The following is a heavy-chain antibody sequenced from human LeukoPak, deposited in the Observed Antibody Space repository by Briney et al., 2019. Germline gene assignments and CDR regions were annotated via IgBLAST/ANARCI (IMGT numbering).Heavy chain of an antibody. Sequence: ASVKVSCKASGYTFTSYYMHWVRQAPGQGLEWMGIINPSGGSTSYAQKFQGRVTMTRDMSTSTVYMELSSLRPEDTAVYYCARDRGVVGQLTPADPWGQGTLVTVSS. J-gene: IGHJ5*02. CDR2: INPSGGST. CDR3: ARDRGVVGQLTPADP. CDR1: GYTFTSYY. V-gene: IGHV1-46*01. D-gene: IGHD1-26*01.